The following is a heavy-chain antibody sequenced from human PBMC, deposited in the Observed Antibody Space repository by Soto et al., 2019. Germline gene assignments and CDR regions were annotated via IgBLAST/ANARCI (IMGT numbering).Heavy chain of an antibody. CDR2: IVADSGNT. CDR3: ARVIGCSGGSCYYYYYMDV. D-gene: IGHD2-15*01. CDR1: GFTFTRSA. Sequence: ASVKVSCKASGFTFTRSAMQWVRQARGQRLEWIGWIVADSGNTNYAQKLQARVTMTTDISTSTAYMELRSLRSDDTAVYYCARVIGCSGGSCYYYYYMDVWGKGTTVTVSS. J-gene: IGHJ6*03. V-gene: IGHV1-58*02.